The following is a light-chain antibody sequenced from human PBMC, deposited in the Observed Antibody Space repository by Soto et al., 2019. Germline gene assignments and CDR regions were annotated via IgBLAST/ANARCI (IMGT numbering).Light chain of an antibody. V-gene: IGLV2-14*01. CDR2: NVS. CDR3: MSYTTSSTYV. J-gene: IGLJ1*01. CDR1: SSDVGGYNY. Sequence: QSALTQPASVSGSPGQSITISCTGTSSDVGGYNYVSWYQQQPGEAPKLMISNVSNRPSGVSNRFSASKSGNTASLTISGLQTEDEADYYCMSYTTSSTYVFGAGTKLTVL.